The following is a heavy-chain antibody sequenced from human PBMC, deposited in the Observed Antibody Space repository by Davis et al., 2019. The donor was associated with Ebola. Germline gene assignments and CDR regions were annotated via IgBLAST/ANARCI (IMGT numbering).Heavy chain of an antibody. D-gene: IGHD6-13*01. CDR3: ARHGIAAAGSYDAFDI. Sequence: PSETLSLTCAVSGGSISSGGYSWSWIRQPPGKGLEWIGYIYHSGSTYYNPSLKSRVTISVDTSKNQFSLKLSSVTAADTAVYYCARHGIAAAGSYDAFDIWGQGTMVTVSS. J-gene: IGHJ3*02. CDR1: GGSISSGGYS. CDR2: IYHSGST. V-gene: IGHV4-30-2*03.